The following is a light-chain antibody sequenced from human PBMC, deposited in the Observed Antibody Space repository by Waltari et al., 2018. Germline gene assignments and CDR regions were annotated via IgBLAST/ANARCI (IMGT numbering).Light chain of an antibody. V-gene: IGLV1-44*01. CDR1: SSNIGSNT. CDR2: SNN. CDR3: AAWDDSLNGPV. Sequence: QSVLTQPPSASGTPGQRVTISCSGSSSNIGSNTVNWYQQLPGTAPKLLIYSNNQRPSVVPYRFSGSKSGTSASLAISGLQSEDEADYYCAAWDDSLNGPVFGGGTKLTVL. J-gene: IGLJ3*02.